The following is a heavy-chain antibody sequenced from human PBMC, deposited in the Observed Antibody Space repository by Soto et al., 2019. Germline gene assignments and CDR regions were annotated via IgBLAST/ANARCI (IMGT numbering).Heavy chain of an antibody. V-gene: IGHV3-11*01. CDR1: GFTFSDYY. Sequence: GGSLRLSCAASGFTFSDYYMNWIRQAPGKGLEWVSHISSSSNTIYYADSVKGRFTISRDNAKNSLYLHMNSLRAEDTAVYYCARDPFWSGFHGMEVWGQGTTVTVSS. D-gene: IGHD3-3*01. CDR2: ISSSSNTI. J-gene: IGHJ6*02. CDR3: ARDPFWSGFHGMEV.